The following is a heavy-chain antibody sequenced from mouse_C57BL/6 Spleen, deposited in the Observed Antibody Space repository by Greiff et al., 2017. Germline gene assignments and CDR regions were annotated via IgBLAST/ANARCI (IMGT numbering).Heavy chain of an antibody. CDR3: ARRGYDRTSAWFAC. V-gene: IGHV1-18*01. CDR1: GYTFTDYN. Sequence: EVQLQQSGPELVKPGASVKIPCKASGYTFTDYNMDWVKQSHGKSLEWIGDINPNNGGTIYNQKFKGKATLIVDKSSSTAYMELRSLTSEDTAVYNCARRGYDRTSAWFACWGQGTLVTVSA. CDR2: INPNNGGT. D-gene: IGHD2-2*01. J-gene: IGHJ3*01.